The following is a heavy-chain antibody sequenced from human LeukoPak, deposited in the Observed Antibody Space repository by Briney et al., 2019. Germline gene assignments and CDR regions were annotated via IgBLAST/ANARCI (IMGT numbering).Heavy chain of an antibody. CDR2: ISHSGGI. Sequence: SGTLSLTCAVSGASISSPNWWNWVRQSPGKELEWVGEISHSGGINYNPSLKSRVTISIDKSKNDFSLKLNSVTAADTAVYYCARVIPGCSRTTCYMDSWGQGTLVTVSS. CDR3: ARVIPGCSRTTCYMDS. J-gene: IGHJ4*02. V-gene: IGHV4-4*02. CDR1: GASISSPNW. D-gene: IGHD2-2*02.